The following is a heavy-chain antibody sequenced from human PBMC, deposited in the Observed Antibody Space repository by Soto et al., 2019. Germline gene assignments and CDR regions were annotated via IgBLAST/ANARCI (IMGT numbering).Heavy chain of an antibody. CDR3: ARGGSSRSYYYYMDV. Sequence: SETLSLTCTVSGDSISSTSYYWGWIRQPPGKGLGWIGTIYYGGSTYYNPSLTSRVTISIDTSKNQFSLKLSSVTAADTAVYYCARGGSSRSYYYYMDVWGKGTTVTVAS. D-gene: IGHD2-2*01. V-gene: IGHV4-39*01. CDR1: GDSISSTSYY. J-gene: IGHJ6*03. CDR2: IYYGGST.